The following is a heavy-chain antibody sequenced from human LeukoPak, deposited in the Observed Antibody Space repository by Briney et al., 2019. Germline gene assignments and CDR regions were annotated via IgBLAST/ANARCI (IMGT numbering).Heavy chain of an antibody. CDR2: ISASNGNT. CDR1: GYTFTSYG. CDR3: ARDQYYYDSSGYSDY. V-gene: IGHV1-18*01. D-gene: IGHD3-22*01. Sequence: ASVKVSCKASGYTFTSYGISWVRLAPGQGLEWMGWISASNGNTNYAQKLQGRVTMTTDTSTSTAYMELRSLRSDDTAVYYCARDQYYYDSSGYSDYWGQGTLLTVSS. J-gene: IGHJ4*02.